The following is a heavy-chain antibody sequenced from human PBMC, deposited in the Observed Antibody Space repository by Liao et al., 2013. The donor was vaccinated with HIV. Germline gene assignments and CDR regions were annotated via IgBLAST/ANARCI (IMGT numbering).Heavy chain of an antibody. Sequence: QVQLQESGPGLVKPSQTLSLTCTVSGGSISSGNYYWSWIRQSAGKGPEWIGRVHTSGSTNYNPSLKSRVTISADMSKNQFSLNLSSVTAADTAVYYCARGNWNYQGYWGQGTPVTVSS. J-gene: IGHJ4*02. D-gene: IGHD1-7*01. V-gene: IGHV4-61*02. CDR2: VHTSGST. CDR1: GGSISSGNYY. CDR3: ARGNWNYQGY.